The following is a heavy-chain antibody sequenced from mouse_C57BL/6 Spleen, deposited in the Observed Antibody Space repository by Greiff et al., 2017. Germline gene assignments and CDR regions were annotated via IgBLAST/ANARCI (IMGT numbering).Heavy chain of an antibody. V-gene: IGHV1-26*01. CDR1: GYTFTDYY. J-gene: IGHJ3*01. Sequence: EVQLQQSGPELVKPGASVKISCKASGYTFTDYYMNWVKQSHGKSLEWIGDINPNNGGPCYKQKFKGKGTLTVDKSSSTAYMELRSLTSEDSAVYYCARSYYSNYCWFAYWGQGTLVTVSA. CDR3: ARSYYSNYCWFAY. D-gene: IGHD2-5*01. CDR2: INPNNGGP.